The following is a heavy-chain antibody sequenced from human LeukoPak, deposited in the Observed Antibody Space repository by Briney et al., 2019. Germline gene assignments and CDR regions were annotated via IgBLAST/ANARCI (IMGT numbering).Heavy chain of an antibody. J-gene: IGHJ4*02. CDR3: AKYLSRAFDC. CDR1: GFTFSNNW. V-gene: IGHV3-7*01. Sequence: GGSLRLSCAASGFTFSNNWMAWVRQAPGKGPELVAHINHDGSLTGYVDSVKGRFTISRDNSKNSLYLQLNSLRAEDTAMYYCAKYLSRAFDCWGQGSLITVSS. CDR2: INHDGSLT. D-gene: IGHD2/OR15-2a*01.